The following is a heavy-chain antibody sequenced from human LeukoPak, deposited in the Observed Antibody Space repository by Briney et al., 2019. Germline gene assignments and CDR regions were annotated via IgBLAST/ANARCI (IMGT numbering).Heavy chain of an antibody. V-gene: IGHV4-59*01. J-gene: IGHJ3*02. Sequence: SSETLSLTCTVSGVSISSYYWSWIRLPPGKGLEWIGYLSKSGNTNYSPSLKSRVTIFGDTSKNQFFLKLSSVTAADTAVYYCARARYVNSFYAFDIWGQGTLVTVSS. D-gene: IGHD3-9*01. CDR1: GVSISSYY. CDR3: ARARYVNSFYAFDI. CDR2: LSKSGNT.